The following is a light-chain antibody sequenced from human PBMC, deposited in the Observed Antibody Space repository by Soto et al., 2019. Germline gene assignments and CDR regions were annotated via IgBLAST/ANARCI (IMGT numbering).Light chain of an antibody. CDR2: KVS. V-gene: IGKV2-30*02. CDR3: MQGTHWPIT. J-gene: IGKJ5*01. CDR1: ERLVHIDVIAY. Sequence: DVVMTQSPLSLPVTLGQPASVSCSSKERLVHIDVIAYFSWFQQRPVRSPSRLTYKVSNRDSGVPARFSGSGSGTDFALKISRVEAEDVGVYYCMQGTHWPITFGQGTRLEIK.